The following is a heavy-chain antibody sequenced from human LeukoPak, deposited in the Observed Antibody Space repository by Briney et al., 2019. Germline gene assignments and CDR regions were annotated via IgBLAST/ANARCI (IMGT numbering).Heavy chain of an antibody. CDR3: AREAAVAGRGVGYFDY. CDR1: GFTFSSYD. J-gene: IGHJ4*02. CDR2: IGTAGDT. Sequence: GGSLRLSCAASGFTFSSYDMHWVRHATGKGLEWVSAIGTAGDTYYPGSVKGRFTISRENAKNSLYLQMNSLRAGDTAVYYCAREAAVAGRGVGYFDYWGQGTLVTVSS. D-gene: IGHD6-19*01. V-gene: IGHV3-13*01.